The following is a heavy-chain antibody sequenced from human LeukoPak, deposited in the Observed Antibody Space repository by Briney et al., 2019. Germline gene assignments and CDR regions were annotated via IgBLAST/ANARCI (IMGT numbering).Heavy chain of an antibody. CDR3: ARIRYFDPFDC. CDR1: GGSFSGYY. D-gene: IGHD3-9*01. J-gene: IGHJ4*02. V-gene: IGHV4-34*01. CDR2: INHSGST. Sequence: SETLSLTCAVYGGSFSGYYWSWIRQPPGKGLEWIGEINHSGSTNYNPSLKSRVTISVDTSKNQFSLKLSSVTAADTAVYYCARIRYFDPFDCWGQGTLVTVSS.